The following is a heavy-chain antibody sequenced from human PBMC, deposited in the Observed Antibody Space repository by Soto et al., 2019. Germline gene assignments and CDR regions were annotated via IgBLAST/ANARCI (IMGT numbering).Heavy chain of an antibody. D-gene: IGHD3-9*01. V-gene: IGHV3-30*18. CDR3: AKIWTGTGGYYYYYGMDV. CDR1: GFTFSSYG. CDR2: ISYDGSNK. Sequence: PAGSLRLSCAASGFTFSSYGMHWVRQAPGKGLEWVAVISYDGSNKYYADSVKGRLTISRDNSKNTLYLQMNSLRAEDTAVYYCAKIWTGTGGYYYYYGMDVWGQGTTVTVSS. J-gene: IGHJ6*02.